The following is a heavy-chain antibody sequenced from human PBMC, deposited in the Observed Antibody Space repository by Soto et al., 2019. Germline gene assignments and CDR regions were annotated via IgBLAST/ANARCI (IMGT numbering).Heavy chain of an antibody. CDR1: GGSFSGYY. D-gene: IGHD6-6*01. Sequence: SETLSLTCAVYGGSFSGYYWSWIRQPPGKGLEWIGEINHSGSTNYNPSLKSRVTISVDTSKNQFSLKLSSVTAADTAVYYCARGKSVAARPRGWFDPWGQGTLVTVSS. J-gene: IGHJ5*02. CDR3: ARGKSVAARPRGWFDP. V-gene: IGHV4-34*01. CDR2: INHSGST.